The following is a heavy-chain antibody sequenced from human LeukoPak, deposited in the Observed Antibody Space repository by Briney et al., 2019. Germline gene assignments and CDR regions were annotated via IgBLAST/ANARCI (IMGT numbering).Heavy chain of an antibody. D-gene: IGHD3-3*01. CDR3: ARFLNDFWSGYYRWFDP. V-gene: IGHV4-34*01. CDR1: GGSFSGYY. CDR2: INHSGST. J-gene: IGHJ5*02. Sequence: PSETLSLTCAVYGGSFSGYYWSWIRQPPGKGLEWIGEINHSGSTNYNPSLKSRVTISVDTSKNQFSLKLSSVTAADTAVYYCARFLNDFWSGYYRWFDPWGQGTLVTVSS.